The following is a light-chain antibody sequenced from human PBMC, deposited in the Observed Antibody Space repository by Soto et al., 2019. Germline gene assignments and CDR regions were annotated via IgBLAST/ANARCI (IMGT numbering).Light chain of an antibody. CDR3: QQSSSFPLT. CDR1: QGIGNW. V-gene: IGKV1-12*01. Sequence: DIQMTQSPSSVSASVGDRVTITCRASQGIGNWLAWYQQKPGKAPKLLIYATSNLQSGVPSRFSGSGSGTDFTLTSSSLQPEDFAAYYCQQSSSFPLTFGPGTMVDIK. CDR2: ATS. J-gene: IGKJ3*01.